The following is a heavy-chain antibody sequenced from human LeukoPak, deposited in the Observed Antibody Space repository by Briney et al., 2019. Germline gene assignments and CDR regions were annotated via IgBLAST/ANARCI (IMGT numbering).Heavy chain of an antibody. CDR2: IKQDGSEK. CDR3: TRDSNYYGSGSYYSESDYYFDY. J-gene: IGHJ4*02. CDR1: GLTFSSYW. D-gene: IGHD3-10*01. V-gene: IGHV3-7*01. Sequence: PGGSLRLSCAASGLTFSSYWMSWVRQAPGKGREWVANIKQDGSEKYYVDSVKGRFTISRDNAKNSLYMQMNSLRAEDTAVYYCTRDSNYYGSGSYYSESDYYFDYWSQGTLVTVSS.